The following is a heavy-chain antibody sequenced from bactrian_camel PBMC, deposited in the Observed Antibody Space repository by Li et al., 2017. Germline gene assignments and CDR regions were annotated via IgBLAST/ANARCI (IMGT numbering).Heavy chain of an antibody. V-gene: IGHV3-2*01. D-gene: IGHD2*01. CDR2: IYGPSGTT. Sequence: HVQLVESGGGSVQPGGFLRVSCSVTTKNDACTAWFRQAPGKEREGVAHIYGPSGTTYYADSVKGRFTISRDIAKTTLYLQMNSLKPEDTAMYYCAVV. CDR1: TKNDAC.